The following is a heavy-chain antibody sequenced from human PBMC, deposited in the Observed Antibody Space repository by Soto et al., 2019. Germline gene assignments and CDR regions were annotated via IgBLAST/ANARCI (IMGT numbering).Heavy chain of an antibody. D-gene: IGHD6-6*01. CDR1: GYIFSKYW. Sequence: ECLKSSYKSSGYIFSKYWIGWVGQIPGKGLEWMGIIYPGDSDTRYSPSFQGQVTISADKSITTAYLQWRSLKASDTAIYYCVVYSSSSGRHFDYWGQGTLVTVSS. CDR3: VVYSSSSGRHFDY. V-gene: IGHV5-51*01. J-gene: IGHJ4*02. CDR2: IYPGDSDT.